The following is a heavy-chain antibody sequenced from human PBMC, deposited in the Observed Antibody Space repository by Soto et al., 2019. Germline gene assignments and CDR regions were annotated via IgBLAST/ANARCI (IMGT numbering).Heavy chain of an antibody. J-gene: IGHJ4*02. Sequence: GGSLRLSCAASGFTFSSYWMCWVRQAPGKGLEWVANIKQDGSEKYYVDSVKGRFTISRDNAKNSLYLQMNSLRAEDTAVYYCARTRRVGYSSGRGLYYFDYWGQGTLVTVSS. CDR2: IKQDGSEK. D-gene: IGHD6-19*01. V-gene: IGHV3-7*01. CDR1: GFTFSSYW. CDR3: ARTRRVGYSSGRGLYYFDY.